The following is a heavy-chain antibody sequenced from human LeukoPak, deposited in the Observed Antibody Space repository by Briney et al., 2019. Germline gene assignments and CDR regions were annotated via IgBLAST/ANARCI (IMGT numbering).Heavy chain of an antibody. V-gene: IGHV3-30-3*01. J-gene: IGHJ6*02. Sequence: GGSLRLSWAASGFTFSGYAMHWVRQAPGKGLEWVAVMSSDGSNKYYADSVKGRFTLSRDNSKNTLYLQMNSLRAEDTAVYYCARALPIAMIVVVYPGGMDVWGQGTTVTVSS. CDR2: MSSDGSNK. CDR3: ARALPIAMIVVVYPGGMDV. CDR1: GFTFSGYA. D-gene: IGHD3-22*01.